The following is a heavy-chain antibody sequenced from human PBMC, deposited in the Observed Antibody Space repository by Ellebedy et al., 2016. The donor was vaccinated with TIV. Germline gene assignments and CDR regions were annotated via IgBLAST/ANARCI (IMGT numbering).Heavy chain of an antibody. CDR3: ARDHGVADI. CDR1: GFAVRNNY. D-gene: IGHD6-19*01. J-gene: IGHJ4*02. V-gene: IGHV3-53*01. Sequence: PGGSLRLSCAASGFAVRNNYMSWVRQAPGKGLEWVSFIYNDGRTDYADSVKGRFTLSRDNSKNTLYLQMNSLRAEETAVYYCARDHGVADIWGQGTLVTVSS. CDR2: IYNDGRT.